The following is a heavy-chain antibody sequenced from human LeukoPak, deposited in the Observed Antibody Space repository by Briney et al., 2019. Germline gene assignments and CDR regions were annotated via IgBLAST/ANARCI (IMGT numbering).Heavy chain of an antibody. D-gene: IGHD6-19*01. CDR3: ARDGPIAVAGTYFDH. CDR1: GFTVSSNY. V-gene: IGHV3-66*01. Sequence: PGGSLRLSCAASGFTVSSNYMSWVRQAPGKGLEWVSVIYSGGSTYYADSVKGRFTISRDNSKNTLYLQMNSLRAEDTAVYYCARDGPIAVAGTYFDHRGQGTLVTVSS. J-gene: IGHJ4*02. CDR2: IYSGGST.